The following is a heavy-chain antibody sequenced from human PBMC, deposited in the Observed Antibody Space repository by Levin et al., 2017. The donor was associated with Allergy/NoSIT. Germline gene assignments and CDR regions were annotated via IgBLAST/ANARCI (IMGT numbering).Heavy chain of an antibody. CDR3: ARDSMVRGVNNDY. CDR1: GYTFTGYH. D-gene: IGHD3-10*01. J-gene: IGHJ4*02. CDR2: INPSNGDT. Sequence: GASVKVSCKTSGYTFTGYHLHWVRQAPGQGPEWMGRINPSNGDTNYAQQFEGRVTMTRDTSIGTAYMELSSLGSDDTAVYYCARDSMVRGVNNDYWGQGTLVTVSS. V-gene: IGHV1-2*02.